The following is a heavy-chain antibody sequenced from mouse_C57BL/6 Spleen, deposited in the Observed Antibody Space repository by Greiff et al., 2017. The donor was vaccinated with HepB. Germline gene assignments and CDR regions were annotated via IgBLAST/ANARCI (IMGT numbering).Heavy chain of an antibody. CDR3: ARWGLDYGSSYFDY. V-gene: IGHV1-80*01. CDR2: IYPGDGDT. J-gene: IGHJ2*01. D-gene: IGHD1-1*01. CDR1: GYAFSSYW. Sequence: VKLQQSGAELVKPGASVKISCKASGYAFSSYWMNWVKQRPGKGLEWIGQIYPGDGDTNYNGKFKGKATLTADKSSSTAYMQLSSLTSEDSAVYFCARWGLDYGSSYFDYWGQGTTLTVSS.